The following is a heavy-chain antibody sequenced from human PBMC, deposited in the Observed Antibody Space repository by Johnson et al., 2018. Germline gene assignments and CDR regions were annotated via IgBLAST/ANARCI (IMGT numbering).Heavy chain of an antibody. V-gene: IGHV3-48*02. CDR3: ARDDDYVWGSYRSIYFQH. CDR2: ISSSSSTI. CDR1: GFTFSSYS. J-gene: IGHJ1*01. D-gene: IGHD3-16*02. Sequence: QLVQSGGGLVQPGGSLRLSCXASGFTFSSYSMNWVRQAPGKGLEWVSYISSSSSTIYYADSVKGRFTISRDNAKNSLYLQMNSLRDEDTAVYYCARDDDYVWGSYRSIYFQHWGQGTLVTVSS.